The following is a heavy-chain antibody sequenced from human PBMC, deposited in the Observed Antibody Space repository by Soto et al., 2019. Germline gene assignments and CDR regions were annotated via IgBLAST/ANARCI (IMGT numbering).Heavy chain of an antibody. J-gene: IGHJ5*02. CDR1: GYNFNSYT. CDR2: ISAYNCNK. Sequence: QVQLVQSGAEVKKPGASVKVSCKASGYNFNSYTISWVRQSPGHGLEWMGRISAYNCNKTYAQKLQGRVTTTTDTHTRTASLEMQSLRSDHTAVYNCKRVVGTLGDWLDPWRQATLVTVS. CDR3: KRVVGTLGDWLDP. V-gene: IGHV1-18*01. D-gene: IGHD2-21*02.